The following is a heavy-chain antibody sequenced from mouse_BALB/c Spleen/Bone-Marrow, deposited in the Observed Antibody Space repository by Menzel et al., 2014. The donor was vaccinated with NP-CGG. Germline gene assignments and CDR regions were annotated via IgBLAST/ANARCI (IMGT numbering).Heavy chain of an antibody. D-gene: IGHD2-12*01. V-gene: IGHV5-6-2*01. CDR1: GFTFSSYY. CDR2: INSNGGST. J-gene: IGHJ4*01. CDR3: ARLGNDDAMDY. Sequence: EVKLMESGGGLVKLGGSLKLSCAASGFTFSSYYMSWVRQTPEKRLELVAAINSNGGSTYYPDTVKGRFTISRDNAKNTLCLQMGSLKSEDTALYYCARLGNDDAMDYWGQGTSVTVSS.